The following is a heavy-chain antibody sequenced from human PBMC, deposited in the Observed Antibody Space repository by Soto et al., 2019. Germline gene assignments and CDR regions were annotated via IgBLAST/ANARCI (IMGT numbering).Heavy chain of an antibody. CDR3: ARWWSHYDILTGYYALGVMDV. CDR2: ISYDGSNK. V-gene: IGHV3-30-3*01. CDR1: GFTFSSYA. J-gene: IGHJ6*02. Sequence: TGGSLRLSCAASGFTFSSYAMHWVRQAPGKGLEWVAVISYDGSNKYYADSVKGRFTISRDNSKNTLYLQMNSLRAEDTAVYYCARWWSHYDILTGYYALGVMDVWGQGTTVTVSS. D-gene: IGHD3-9*01.